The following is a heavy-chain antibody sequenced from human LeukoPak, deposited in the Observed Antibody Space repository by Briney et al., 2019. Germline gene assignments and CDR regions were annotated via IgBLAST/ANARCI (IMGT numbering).Heavy chain of an antibody. CDR2: INPKSGAT. CDR3: ASVYSGYDLSQLDF. J-gene: IGHJ4*02. CDR1: GYTFTDHY. V-gene: IGHV1-2*02. Sequence: ASVKVSCKASGYTFTDHYIHWVRQAAGQGLEWMGWINPKSGATKYAQKFQGRVTVTRVTSISTAYVELSSLRSDDTAVYYCASVYSGYDLSQLDFWGQGTLVTVSS. D-gene: IGHD5-12*01.